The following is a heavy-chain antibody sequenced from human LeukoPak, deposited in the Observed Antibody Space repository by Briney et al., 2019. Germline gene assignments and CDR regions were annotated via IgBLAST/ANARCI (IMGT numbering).Heavy chain of an antibody. D-gene: IGHD3-22*01. Sequence: LRLSCAASGFTFSSYGMHWVRQAPGKGLEWVAVIWYDGSNKYYADSVKGRFTISRDNSKNTLYLQMNSLRAEDTAVYYCAKSTAYYYDSSGLNYWGQGTLVTVSS. J-gene: IGHJ4*02. V-gene: IGHV3-33*06. CDR1: GFTFSSYG. CDR2: IWYDGSNK. CDR3: AKSTAYYYDSSGLNY.